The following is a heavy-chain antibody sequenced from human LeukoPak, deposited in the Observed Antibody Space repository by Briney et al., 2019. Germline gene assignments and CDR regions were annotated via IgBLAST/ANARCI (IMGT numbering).Heavy chain of an antibody. V-gene: IGHV3-15*01. D-gene: IGHD2/OR15-2a*01. CDR1: GFTFSTAW. CDR3: TTEDFFS. Sequence: GGSLRLSCATSGFTFSTAWMSWVRQSPGKGLEWVGRIKSKTEGMTTDYAAPVKGRFTISRDDSKNTLYLQMSGLKTEDTAVYYCTTEDFFSWGQGTLLTVSS. J-gene: IGHJ4*02. CDR2: IKSKTEGMTT.